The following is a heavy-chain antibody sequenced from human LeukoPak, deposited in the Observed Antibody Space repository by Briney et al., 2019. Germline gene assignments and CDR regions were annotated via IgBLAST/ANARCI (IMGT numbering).Heavy chain of an antibody. CDR3: ARDRSRLVVVTGTSGGYFDY. J-gene: IGHJ4*02. Sequence: AASVKVSCKASGGTFSSYAISWVRQAPGQGLEWMGGIIPIFGTANYAQKFQGRVTITADKSTSTAYMELSSLRSEDTAVYYCARDRSRLVVVTGTSGGYFDYWGQGTLVTVSS. CDR2: IIPIFGTA. V-gene: IGHV1-69*06. CDR1: GGTFSSYA. D-gene: IGHD2-21*02.